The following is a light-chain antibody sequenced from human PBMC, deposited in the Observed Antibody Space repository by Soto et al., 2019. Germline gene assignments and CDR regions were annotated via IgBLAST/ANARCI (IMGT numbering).Light chain of an antibody. J-gene: IGKJ4*01. CDR3: QQYNNWPPHT. Sequence: EIVMTQSPATLSVSPGERATLSCRASQSVSSILAWYQQKPGQAPRLLIYGASTRATGIPARFSGSGSGTEFALAISSLQSEDFAVYYCQQYNNWPPHTFGGGTKVEIK. CDR1: QSVSSI. CDR2: GAS. V-gene: IGKV3-15*01.